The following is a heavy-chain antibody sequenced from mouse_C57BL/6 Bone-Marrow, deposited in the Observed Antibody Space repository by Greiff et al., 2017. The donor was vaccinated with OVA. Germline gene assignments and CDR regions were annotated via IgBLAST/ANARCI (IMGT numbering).Heavy chain of an antibody. CDR1: GYTFTSYW. V-gene: IGHV1-64*01. J-gene: IGHJ1*03. Sequence: QVQLQQPGAELVKPGASVKLSCKASGYTFTSYWMHWVKQRPGQGLEWIGMIHPNSGSTNYNEKFKSKATLTVDKSSSTAYMQLSSLTSEDSAVYYCARCITTARYFDVWGTGTTVTVSS. D-gene: IGHD1-2*01. CDR3: ARCITTARYFDV. CDR2: IHPNSGST.